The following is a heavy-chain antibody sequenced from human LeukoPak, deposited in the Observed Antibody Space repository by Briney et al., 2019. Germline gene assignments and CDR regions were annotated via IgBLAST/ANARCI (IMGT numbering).Heavy chain of an antibody. Sequence: GGSLRLSCAASGFTFSNYGMHWVRQAPGKGLEWVAVIYYDRSNQYYADSVKGRFTVSRDNAKNTLYLQMDSLRAEDTAVYYCATDRNSGKYYDYWGQGTLVTVSS. CDR3: ATDRNSGKYYDY. V-gene: IGHV3-33*01. CDR2: IYYDRSNQ. D-gene: IGHD1-26*01. CDR1: GFTFSNYG. J-gene: IGHJ4*02.